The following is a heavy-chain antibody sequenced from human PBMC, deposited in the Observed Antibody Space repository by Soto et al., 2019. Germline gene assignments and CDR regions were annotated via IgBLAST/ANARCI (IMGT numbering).Heavy chain of an antibody. J-gene: IGHJ6*02. CDR2: IIPIFGTA. CDR1: GGTFSSYA. Sequence: SVKVSCKASGGTFSSYAISWVRQAPGQGLEWMGGIIPIFGTANYAQKFQGRVTITADKSTSTAYMELSSLRSEDTAVYYCAREEIYCTNGVCSSPDYYYGMDVWGQGTTVTVSS. D-gene: IGHD2-8*01. CDR3: AREEIYCTNGVCSSPDYYYGMDV. V-gene: IGHV1-69*06.